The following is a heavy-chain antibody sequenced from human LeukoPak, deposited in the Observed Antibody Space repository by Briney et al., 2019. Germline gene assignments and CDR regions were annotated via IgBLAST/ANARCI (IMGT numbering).Heavy chain of an antibody. J-gene: IGHJ4*02. Sequence: ASVKVSCKASGYTFTSYDINWVRQAPGQGPEWMGWMNPNSGNTGYAQKFRGRVSITRNTSISTAYMELSSLVSEDTAVYYCARLGELSSDDYWGQGTLVTVSS. CDR1: GYTFTSYD. CDR2: MNPNSGNT. CDR3: ARLGELSSDDY. D-gene: IGHD3-16*02. V-gene: IGHV1-8*03.